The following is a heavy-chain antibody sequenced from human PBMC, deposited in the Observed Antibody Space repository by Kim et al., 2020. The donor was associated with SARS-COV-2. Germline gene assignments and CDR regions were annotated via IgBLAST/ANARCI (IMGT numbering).Heavy chain of an antibody. V-gene: IGHV3-33*06. J-gene: IGHJ4*02. CDR3: AKDQESITSMVRGVSLVY. CDR1: GFTFSSYG. Sequence: GGSLRLSCAASGFTFSSYGMHWVRQAPGKGLEWVAVIWYDGSNKYYADSVKGRFTISRDNSKNTLYLQMNSLRAEDTAVYYCAKDQESITSMVRGVSLVYWGQGTLVTVSS. CDR2: IWYDGSNK. D-gene: IGHD3-10*01.